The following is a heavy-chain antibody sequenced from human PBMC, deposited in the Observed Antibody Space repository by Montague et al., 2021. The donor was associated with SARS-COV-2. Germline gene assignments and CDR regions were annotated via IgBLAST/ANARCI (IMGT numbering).Heavy chain of an antibody. CDR3: AGIGDGYDAPPGY. J-gene: IGHJ4*02. V-gene: IGHV4-34*01. Sequence: SETLSLTCAVYVGSFSGNYWSWICQPPGKGLVWIGEINHSGSTNNNPSPRRRITILVDMSKNQFYLNLSAVTAADTAVYYCAGIGDGYDAPPGYWGQGTLVTVSS. CDR2: INHSGST. CDR1: VGSFSGNY. D-gene: IGHD5-24*01.